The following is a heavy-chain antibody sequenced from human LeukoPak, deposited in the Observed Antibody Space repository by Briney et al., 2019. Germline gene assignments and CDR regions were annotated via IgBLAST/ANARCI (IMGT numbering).Heavy chain of an antibody. Sequence: GGSLRLSCAASGFTVSSNYMSWVRQAPGKGLEWVSVIYSGGTIYYADSVKGRFTISRDNAKNSLYLQMNSLRAEDTAVYYCARDSSSFRYGYGGGGYYFDYWGQGTLVTVSS. CDR3: ARDSSSFRYGYGGGGYYFDY. J-gene: IGHJ4*02. V-gene: IGHV3-53*01. CDR1: GFTVSSNY. CDR2: IYSGGTI. D-gene: IGHD5-18*01.